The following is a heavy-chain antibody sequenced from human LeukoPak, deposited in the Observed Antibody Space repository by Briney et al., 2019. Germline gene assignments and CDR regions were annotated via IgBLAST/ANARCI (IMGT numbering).Heavy chain of an antibody. D-gene: IGHD3-22*01. Sequence: SETLSLTCSVSGYSISSGYYWGWIRQPPGKGLEWIGSVFHSGITYYKPSLKSRVTILVDTSKNQFSLKLTSVTAADTAVYYCARGDDSSGYYLDYWGQGTLVTVSS. CDR1: GYSISSGYY. CDR3: ARGDDSSGYYLDY. V-gene: IGHV4-38-2*02. J-gene: IGHJ4*02. CDR2: VFHSGIT.